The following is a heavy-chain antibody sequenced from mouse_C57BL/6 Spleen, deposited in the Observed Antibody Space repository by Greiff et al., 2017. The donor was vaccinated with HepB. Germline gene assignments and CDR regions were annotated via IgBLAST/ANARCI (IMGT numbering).Heavy chain of an antibody. CDR3: ASREDYYGGFAY. D-gene: IGHD1-1*01. CDR1: GFNIKNTY. CDR2: IEPANGNT. Sequence: VQLKESVAELVRPGASVKLSCTASGFNIKNTYMHWVKQRPEQGLEWIGRIEPANGNTKYAPKFQGKATITADTSSNTAYLQLSSLTSEDTAIYYCASREDYYGGFAYWGQGTLVTVSA. J-gene: IGHJ3*01. V-gene: IGHV14-3*01.